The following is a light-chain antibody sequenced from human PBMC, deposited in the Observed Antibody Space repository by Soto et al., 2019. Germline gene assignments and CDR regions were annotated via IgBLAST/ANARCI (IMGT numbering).Light chain of an antibody. V-gene: IGLV1-40*01. J-gene: IGLJ3*02. CDR1: SSNIGAYD. Sequence: QPVLTQPPSVSGAPGQRVTISCTGSSSNIGAYDVHWYQHLPVTAPKLLIYGNANRPSGVPDRFSGSKSGTSASLAINGLQAEDEADYYCQTHDNSLSAWVFGGGTKLTVL. CDR2: GNA. CDR3: QTHDNSLSAWV.